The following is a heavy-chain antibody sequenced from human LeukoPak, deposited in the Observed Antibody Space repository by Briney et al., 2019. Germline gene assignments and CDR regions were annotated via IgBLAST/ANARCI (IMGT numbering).Heavy chain of an antibody. Sequence: GSSVKVSCKASGGTFSSYAISWVRQAPGQGLEWMGGIIPIFGTANYAQKLQGRVTITADKSTSTAYMELSSLRSEDTAVYYCARGPLWFGELHPTRYNWFDPWGQGTLVTVSS. CDR2: IIPIFGTA. CDR1: GGTFSSYA. D-gene: IGHD3-10*01. J-gene: IGHJ5*02. V-gene: IGHV1-69*06. CDR3: ARGPLWFGELHPTRYNWFDP.